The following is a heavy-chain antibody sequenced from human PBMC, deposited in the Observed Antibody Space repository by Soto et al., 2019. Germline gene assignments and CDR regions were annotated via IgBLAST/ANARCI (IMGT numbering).Heavy chain of an antibody. J-gene: IGHJ5*02. V-gene: IGHV4-59*01. CDR1: GGSISSYY. Sequence: PSETLCLTCTVAGGSISSYYWSWIRKTPGKGLEWIGYIYYSGSTNYNPSLKSRVTISVGTSKNQFSLKLSSVTAADTAVYYCAREYSSGWYNWFDPWGQGTLVTVSS. D-gene: IGHD6-19*01. CDR3: AREYSSGWYNWFDP. CDR2: IYYSGST.